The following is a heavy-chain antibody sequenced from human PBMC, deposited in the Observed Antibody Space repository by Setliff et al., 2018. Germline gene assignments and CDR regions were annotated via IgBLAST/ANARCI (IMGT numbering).Heavy chain of an antibody. CDR1: GFSFTDFW. V-gene: IGHV5-51*01. J-gene: IGHJ5*02. CDR2: IYAGDSDT. D-gene: IGHD3-10*01. CDR3: ARQKSTGSGNNWFDP. Sequence: PGESLKISCKGSGFSFTDFWTGWVRQMPGKGLEWMGLIYAGDSDTRHNPSFQGRVTMSADKSINTAYLQWSSLKASDTAIYYCARQKSTGSGNNWFDPWGQGTLVTVSS.